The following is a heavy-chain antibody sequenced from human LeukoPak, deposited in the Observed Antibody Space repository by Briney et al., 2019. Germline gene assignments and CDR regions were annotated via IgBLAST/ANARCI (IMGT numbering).Heavy chain of an antibody. Sequence: SETLSLTCTVSGGSISNYYWTWIRQSPGTGLEWIGYIYHSGSTNYNPSLKSRVTISVDTSKNQFSLKLSSVTASDTAVYYCARDWFLGAVAGTGGXYAFDIWGQGXMXXXSS. J-gene: IGHJ3*02. CDR3: ARDWFLGAVAGTGGXYAFDI. CDR2: IYHSGST. D-gene: IGHD6-19*01. V-gene: IGHV4-59*01. CDR1: GGSISNYY.